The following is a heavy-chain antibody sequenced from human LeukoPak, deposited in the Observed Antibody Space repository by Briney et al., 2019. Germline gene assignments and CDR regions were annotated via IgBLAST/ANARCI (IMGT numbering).Heavy chain of an antibody. CDR1: GGPISSSRNY. CDR3: ARQGSNWYFEYFQH. Sequence: SETLSLTCTVSGGPISSSRNYWGWIRQPPGKRLECIGSIHYSGSTYYSPSLKSRVTISVDMSKNQFSLKLTSVTAADTAVYYCARQGSNWYFEYFQHWGQGTLVTVSS. V-gene: IGHV4-39*01. D-gene: IGHD4-11*01. J-gene: IGHJ1*01. CDR2: IHYSGST.